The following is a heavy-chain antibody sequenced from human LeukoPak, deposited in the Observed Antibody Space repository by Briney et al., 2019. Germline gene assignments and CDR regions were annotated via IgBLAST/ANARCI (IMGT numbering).Heavy chain of an antibody. Sequence: GESLKISCKASGYSFATNWIGWVRQLPGKGLEWMGIIYPGDSDTRYSPSFQGQVIISADTSISTAYLQWSSLKASDTAMYYCARLRDGYKYYFYNGMDVWGQGTTVTVSS. J-gene: IGHJ6*02. CDR1: GYSFATNW. CDR3: ARLRDGYKYYFYNGMDV. D-gene: IGHD5-24*01. CDR2: IYPGDSDT. V-gene: IGHV5-51*01.